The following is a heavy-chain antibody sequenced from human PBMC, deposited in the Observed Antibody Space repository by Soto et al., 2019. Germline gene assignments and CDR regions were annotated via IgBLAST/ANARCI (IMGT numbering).Heavy chain of an antibody. CDR1: GFTFSSCA. Sequence: QVQLVESGGGVVQPGRSLRLSCVASGFTFSSCAMHWVRQVPGKGLEWLAVVTHDGSLYPYADSVKGRFTISRDNSRKTLYLQMNSLRPEDTAVYYFVKERSDTWSFDHWGQGTLVTVSS. V-gene: IGHV3-30*18. J-gene: IGHJ4*02. CDR2: VTHDGSLY. D-gene: IGHD2-8*02. CDR3: VKERSDTWSFDH.